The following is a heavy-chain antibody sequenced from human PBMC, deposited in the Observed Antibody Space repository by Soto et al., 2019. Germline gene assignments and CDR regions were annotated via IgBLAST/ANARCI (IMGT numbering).Heavy chain of an antibody. Sequence: LRLSCAASGFTFSSYAMSWVRQAPGKGLEWVSAISGSGGSTYYADSVKGRFTISRDNSKNTLYLQMNSLRAEDTAVYYCAKGGRLWPYYYYYGMGVWGQGTTVTVSS. D-gene: IGHD5-18*01. V-gene: IGHV3-23*01. CDR2: ISGSGGST. CDR3: AKGGRLWPYYYYYGMGV. CDR1: GFTFSSYA. J-gene: IGHJ6*02.